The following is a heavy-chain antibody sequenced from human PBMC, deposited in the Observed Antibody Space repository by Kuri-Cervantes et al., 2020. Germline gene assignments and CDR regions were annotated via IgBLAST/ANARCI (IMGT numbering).Heavy chain of an antibody. J-gene: IGHJ4*02. CDR3: ARGGSYSSSWYYFDY. V-gene: IGHV3-30-3*01. Sequence: GESLKISCAGSGFTFSSYAMHWVRQAPGKGLEWVAIISYDGSNKYYADSVKGRFTISRDNSKNTLYLQMNSLRAEDTAVYYCARGGSYSSSWYYFDYWGQGTLVTVSS. D-gene: IGHD6-13*01. CDR2: ISYDGSNK. CDR1: GFTFSSYA.